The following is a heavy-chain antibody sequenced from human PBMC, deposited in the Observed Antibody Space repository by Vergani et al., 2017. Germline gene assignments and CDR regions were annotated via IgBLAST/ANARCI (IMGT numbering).Heavy chain of an antibody. J-gene: IGHJ6*03. CDR1: GASVSRGTYY. D-gene: IGHD2-21*01. CDR3: ARASHCINCYSEGPNGPGYYYMDV. CDR2: MYTSGHT. V-gene: IGHV4-61*02. Sequence: QVQLQESGPGLLKPSQTPSLTCTVSGASVSRGTYYWTWIRQPAGKKLEWIVRMYTSGHTIYNPSLESRVTMSVDTSKNQFSLQLSSVTAADTAVYYCARASHCINCYSEGPNGPGYYYMDVWGKGTTVTVSS.